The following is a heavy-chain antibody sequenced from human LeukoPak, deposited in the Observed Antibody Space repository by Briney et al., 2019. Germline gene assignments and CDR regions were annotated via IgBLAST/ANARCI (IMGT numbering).Heavy chain of an antibody. D-gene: IGHD1-1*01. CDR1: GGSISGYY. CDR2: IYYSGST. J-gene: IGHJ4*02. V-gene: IGHV4-59*12. Sequence: PSETLSLTCTVSGGSISGYYWSWLRQPPGKGLEWIGNIYYSGSTYYNPSLKSRVTISVDTSKNQFSLKLSSVTAADTAVYYCARALGTALYYFDYWGQGTLVTVSS. CDR3: ARALGTALYYFDY.